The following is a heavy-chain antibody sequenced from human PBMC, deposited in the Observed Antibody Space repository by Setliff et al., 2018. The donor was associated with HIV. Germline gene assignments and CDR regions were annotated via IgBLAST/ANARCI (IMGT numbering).Heavy chain of an antibody. CDR1: GYTFTAYY. J-gene: IGHJ3*01. D-gene: IGHD2-8*02. CDR2: IEPSSGGT. V-gene: IGHV1-2*06. CDR3: ARQDHSSVNTGSLYAFDV. Sequence: GSVKVSCKASGYTFTAYYIHWVRQAPGHELQLMGRIEPSSGGTNYIQKFQGRVTITRDTSIYTVYMELTGLTSDDTAVYYCARQDHSSVNTGSLYAFDVWGQGTMVTVSS.